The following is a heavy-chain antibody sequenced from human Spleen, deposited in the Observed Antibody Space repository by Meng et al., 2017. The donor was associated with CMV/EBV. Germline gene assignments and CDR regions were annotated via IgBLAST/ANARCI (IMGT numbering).Heavy chain of an antibody. V-gene: IGHV4-31*03. Sequence: QAQLQESGPGLVKPSQTLSLTCTVSGGSISRGGYYWSWIRQHPGKGLEWIGFVYHSGSAYYNPSLKPRLTLSVDTPQNQFSLKLKSVTAADTAIYYCARGRRFDPWGRGTLVTVSS. CDR2: VYHSGSA. J-gene: IGHJ5*02. CDR1: GGSISRGGYY. CDR3: ARGRRFDP.